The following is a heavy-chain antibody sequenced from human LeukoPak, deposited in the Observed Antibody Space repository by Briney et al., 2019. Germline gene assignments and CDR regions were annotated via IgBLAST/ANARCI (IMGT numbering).Heavy chain of an antibody. D-gene: IGHD5-24*01. CDR3: ARRPSRWLPGD. V-gene: IGHV3-7*01. J-gene: IGHJ4*02. CDR2: IKKEGSEK. Sequence: PGGTLRLSCAASGFTFDDYGMSWVRQAPGKGRERVADIKKEGSEKNYVDSVKGGLTISRDNAKNSLYMQINSLRADDTAVYYCARRPSRWLPGDWGQGTLVTVSS. CDR1: GFTFDDYG.